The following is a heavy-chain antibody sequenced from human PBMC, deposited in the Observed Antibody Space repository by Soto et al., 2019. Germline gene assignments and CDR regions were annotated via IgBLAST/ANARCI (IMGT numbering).Heavy chain of an antibody. CDR3: AKDDSSSIFDY. D-gene: IGHD6-13*01. Sequence: GGSLRLSCAASGFMFSSYDMHWVRQAPGKGLEWVAVISFDGNNKYYGDSVKGRFTISRDNSKNTLYLQLNSLRAEDTAVYYCAKDDSSSIFDYWGQGSLVTVSS. V-gene: IGHV3-30*18. CDR1: GFMFSSYD. CDR2: ISFDGNNK. J-gene: IGHJ4*02.